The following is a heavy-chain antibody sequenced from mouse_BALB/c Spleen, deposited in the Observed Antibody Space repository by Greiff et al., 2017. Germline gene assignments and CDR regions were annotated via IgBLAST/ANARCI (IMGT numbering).Heavy chain of an antibody. V-gene: IGHV5-6-5*01. Sequence: EVKVVESGGGLVKPGGSLKLSCAASGFTFSSYAMSWVRQTPEKRLEWVASISSGGSTYYPDSVKGRFTISRDNARNILYLQMSSLRSEDTAMYYCARGDYEDWYFDVWGAGTTVTVSS. J-gene: IGHJ1*01. CDR1: GFTFSSYA. D-gene: IGHD2-4*01. CDR2: ISSGGST. CDR3: ARGDYEDWYFDV.